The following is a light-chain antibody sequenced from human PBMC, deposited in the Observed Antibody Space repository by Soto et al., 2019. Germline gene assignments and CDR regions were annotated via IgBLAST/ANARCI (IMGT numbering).Light chain of an antibody. CDR2: DAS. V-gene: IGKV3-11*01. J-gene: IGKJ2*01. CDR1: QSVSSY. Sequence: EIVLTQSPATLSLSPGERATLSCRASQSVSSYLAWYQQKPGQAPRLLIYDASNRATGIPARFSGSGSGTDFTLTISSLEPEDFALYYCQQSRHWYTFGQGTKLEIK. CDR3: QQSRHWYT.